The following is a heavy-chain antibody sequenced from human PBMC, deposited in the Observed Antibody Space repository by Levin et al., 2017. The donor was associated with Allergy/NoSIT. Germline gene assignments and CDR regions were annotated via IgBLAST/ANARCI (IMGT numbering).Heavy chain of an antibody. CDR3: AKDMSVSGWTPPEFDY. CDR2: ISGSGDST. J-gene: IGHJ4*02. D-gene: IGHD6-19*01. Sequence: GGSLRLSCVASGFTFSNYAMSWVRQAPGKGLEWVSAISGSGDSTYYAESVKGRFTVSRDNSKNTLFLQMNSLRAEDTAVYYCAKDMSVSGWTPPEFDYWGQGTLVTVSS. CDR1: GFTFSNYA. V-gene: IGHV3-23*01.